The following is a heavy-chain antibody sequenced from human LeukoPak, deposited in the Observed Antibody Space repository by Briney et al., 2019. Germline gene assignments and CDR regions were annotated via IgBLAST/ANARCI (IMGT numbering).Heavy chain of an antibody. CDR1: GFTFSSYS. Sequence: PGGSLRLSCAASGFTFSSYSMNWVRQAPGKGLEWVSSISSSSSYIYYADSVKGRFTISRDNAKNSLYLQMNSLRAEDTAVYYCAKSGDCSSTSCYPHNWFDPWGQGTLVTVSS. D-gene: IGHD2-2*01. V-gene: IGHV3-21*04. CDR2: ISSSSSYI. J-gene: IGHJ5*02. CDR3: AKSGDCSSTSCYPHNWFDP.